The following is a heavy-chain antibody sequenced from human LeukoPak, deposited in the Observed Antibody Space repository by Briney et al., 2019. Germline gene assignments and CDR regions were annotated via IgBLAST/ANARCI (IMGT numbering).Heavy chain of an antibody. J-gene: IGHJ4*02. V-gene: IGHV3-9*03. CDR1: GFTFDDYA. Sequence: SLRLSCAASGFTFDDYAMHWVRQAPGKGLEWVSGISWNSGSIGYSDSVKGRFTISRDNAKNSLYLQMNSLRAEDMALYYCAKGRDTIGYCSSTSCYFDYWGQGTLVTVS. CDR3: AKGRDTIGYCSSTSCYFDY. CDR2: ISWNSGSI. D-gene: IGHD2-2*01.